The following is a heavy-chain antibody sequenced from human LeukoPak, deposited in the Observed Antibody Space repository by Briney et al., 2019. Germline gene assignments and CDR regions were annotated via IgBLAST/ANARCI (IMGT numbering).Heavy chain of an antibody. CDR2: INQDGSEN. CDR1: GFTFSDFW. V-gene: IGHV3-7*01. Sequence: GGSLRLSCAASGFTFSDFWMGWVRQAPGKGLEWVANINQDGSENYYVDSVKGRFTISRDKAKNSLYLQMNSLRAEDTAVYYCTKGRSNHYWGQGTLVTVST. D-gene: IGHD3-10*01. CDR3: TKGRSNHY. J-gene: IGHJ4*02.